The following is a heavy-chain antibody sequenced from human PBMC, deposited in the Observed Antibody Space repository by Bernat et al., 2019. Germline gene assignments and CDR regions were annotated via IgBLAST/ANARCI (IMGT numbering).Heavy chain of an antibody. V-gene: IGHV3-11*05. CDR1: GFTFSDYY. J-gene: IGHJ6*02. Sequence: QVQLVESGGGLVKPGGSLRLSCAASGFTFSDYYMSWIRQAPGKGLEWVSYISSSSSYTNYADSVKGRFTISRDNAKNSLYLQMNSLRAEDTAVYYFAKADYYYYGMDVWGQGTTVTVSS. CDR3: AKADYYYYGMDV. CDR2: ISSSSSYT.